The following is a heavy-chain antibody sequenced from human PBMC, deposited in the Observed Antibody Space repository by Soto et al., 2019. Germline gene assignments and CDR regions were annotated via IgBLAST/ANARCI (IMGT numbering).Heavy chain of an antibody. CDR1: AFTFANYA. CDR3: AKGLRGAGAPGRYYYFNYMDV. Sequence: VQLLESGGGLVQPGESLRLSCAASAFTFANYAVTWVRRAPGKGLEWVSGISSSGDTTYYADSVEGRFTISRDNSKNTLYLQMSSLRAEDTAVYYCAKGLRGAGAPGRYYYFNYMDVWGKGTTVTVSS. D-gene: IGHD1-26*01. J-gene: IGHJ6*03. CDR2: ISSSGDTT. V-gene: IGHV3-23*01.